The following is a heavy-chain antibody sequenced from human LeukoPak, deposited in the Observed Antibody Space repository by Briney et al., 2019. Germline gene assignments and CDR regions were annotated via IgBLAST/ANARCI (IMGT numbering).Heavy chain of an antibody. CDR1: GGSISSYY. CDR2: ICYTWSA. V-gene: IGHV4-59*01. CDR3: ARDQAGYNPPSYYFDY. Sequence: SETLSLTCTVSGGSISSYYWSWIRHPPRKGLGWIGYICYTWSANYNPYLKSRAPISVATSKNQFSLKLNSVTAADTVVYYYARDQAGYNPPSYYFDYWGRGTLVSVSS. J-gene: IGHJ4*02. D-gene: IGHD5-24*01.